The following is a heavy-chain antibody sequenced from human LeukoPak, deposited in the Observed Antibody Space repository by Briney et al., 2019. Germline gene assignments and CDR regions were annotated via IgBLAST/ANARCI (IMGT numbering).Heavy chain of an antibody. CDR1: GGSFSGYY. V-gene: IGHV4-34*01. J-gene: IGHJ4*02. CDR2: INHSGST. Sequence: SGTLSLTCAVYGGSFSGYYWSWIRQPPGKGLEWIGEINHSGSTNYNPSLKSRVTISVDTSKNQFSLKLSSVTAADTAVYYCARAHVDIVATIGSKNYFDYWGQGTLVTVSS. CDR3: ARAHVDIVATIGSKNYFDY. D-gene: IGHD5-12*01.